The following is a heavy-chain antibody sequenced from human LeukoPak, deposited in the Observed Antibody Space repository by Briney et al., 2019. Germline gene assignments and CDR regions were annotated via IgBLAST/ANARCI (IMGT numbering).Heavy chain of an antibody. J-gene: IGHJ5*02. CDR1: GYSFASYW. Sequence: GESLKISCKGSGYSFASYWIGWVRQMPGKGLEWMGIIYPGDSDTRYSPSFQGQVTISADKSISTAYLPWSSLKASDTTMYYCSRHEGHYDSSGYYYGNNWFDPWGQGTLVTVSS. CDR3: SRHEGHYDSSGYYYGNNWFDP. V-gene: IGHV5-51*01. CDR2: IYPGDSDT. D-gene: IGHD3-22*01.